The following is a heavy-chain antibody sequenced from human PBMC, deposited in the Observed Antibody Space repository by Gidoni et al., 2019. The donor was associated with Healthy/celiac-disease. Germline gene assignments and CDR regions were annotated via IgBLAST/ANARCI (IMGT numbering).Heavy chain of an antibody. CDR2: IYYSGST. V-gene: IGHV4-39*01. D-gene: IGHD3-3*01. J-gene: IGHJ4*02. Sequence: QLQLQESGPGLVKPSETLSLTCTVSGGSISISSYYWGWIRQPPGKGLGWFGGIYYSGSTYYNPYLKSRVTISVDTSKNQFSLKLSSVTAADTAVYDCARLPTRFLEWSGLDYGGQGTLVTVSS. CDR3: ARLPTRFLEWSGLDY. CDR1: GGSISISSYY.